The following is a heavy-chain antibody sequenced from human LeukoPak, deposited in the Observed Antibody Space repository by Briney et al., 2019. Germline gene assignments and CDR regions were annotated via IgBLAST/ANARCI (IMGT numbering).Heavy chain of an antibody. V-gene: IGHV3-30*18. CDR1: GFTFSSYG. Sequence: GGSLRVSCAASGFTFSSYGMLWVRQAPGKGLEWVAVISYDGSNKYYADSVKGRFTISRDNSKNTLYLQMNSLRAEDTAVYYCAKDLARIAAAGTNYWGQGTLVTVSS. CDR3: AKDLARIAAAGTNY. CDR2: ISYDGSNK. D-gene: IGHD6-13*01. J-gene: IGHJ4*02.